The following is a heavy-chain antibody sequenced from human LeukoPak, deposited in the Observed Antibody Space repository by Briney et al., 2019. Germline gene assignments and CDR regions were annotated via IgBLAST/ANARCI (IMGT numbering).Heavy chain of an antibody. CDR1: GFTFRSYW. Sequence: PGGSLRLSCTASGFTFRSYWMNWVRRVPGKGLGWVSRIHGDGSRTMYADSVKGRFTISRDNTKNTLYLQMNSLRAEDTAVYYCASVNGGYESIGMDYWGQGTLVTVSS. J-gene: IGHJ4*02. V-gene: IGHV3-74*03. D-gene: IGHD5-12*01. CDR2: IHGDGSRT. CDR3: ASVNGGYESIGMDY.